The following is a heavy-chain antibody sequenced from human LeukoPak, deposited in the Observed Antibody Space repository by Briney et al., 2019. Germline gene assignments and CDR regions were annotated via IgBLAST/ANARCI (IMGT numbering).Heavy chain of an antibody. V-gene: IGHV3-23*01. Sequence: PGGSLRLSCAASGFTFNNFAMSWVRRAPGKGLEWVSLIFGSGDSTFFADSVKGRFTISRDNSLNTLYLQMNSLRADDTAVYYCATKQGSILYWGQGTLVTVSS. CDR1: GFTFNNFA. D-gene: IGHD3-10*01. J-gene: IGHJ4*02. CDR2: IFGSGDST. CDR3: ATKQGSILY.